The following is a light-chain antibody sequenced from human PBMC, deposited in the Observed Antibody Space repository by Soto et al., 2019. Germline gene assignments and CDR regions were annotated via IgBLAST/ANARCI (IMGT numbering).Light chain of an antibody. Sequence: EIVMTQSPATLSVSPGERATLSCRASQSVSSNLAWYQQKPGQAPRLLTYGASTRATGIPARFSGSGSGTEFTLTISSLQSEDFAVYYCQQYKNWPPLPFGGGPKLAIK. J-gene: IGKJ4*01. CDR1: QSVSSN. CDR3: QQYKNWPPLP. V-gene: IGKV3-15*01. CDR2: GAS.